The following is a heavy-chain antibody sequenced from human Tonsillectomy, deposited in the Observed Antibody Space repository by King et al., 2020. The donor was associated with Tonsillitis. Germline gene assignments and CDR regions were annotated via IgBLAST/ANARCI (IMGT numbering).Heavy chain of an antibody. CDR1: GFSLSTSGVG. D-gene: IGHD6-19*01. CDR3: AHRLAGTMNFDY. Sequence: TLKESGPTLVKPTQTLTLTCTFSGFSLSTSGVGVGWIRQPPGKALAWLALIDWNDDKRYSPSLKSRLTITKDTSKNQVVLTRTNMDPVDTATYYCAHRLAGTMNFDYWGQGTLVTVSS. CDR2: IDWNDDK. J-gene: IGHJ4*02. V-gene: IGHV2-5*01.